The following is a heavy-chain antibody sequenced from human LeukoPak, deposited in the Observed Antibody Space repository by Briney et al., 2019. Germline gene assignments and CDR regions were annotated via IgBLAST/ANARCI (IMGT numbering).Heavy chain of an antibody. CDR1: GFTFSTYA. J-gene: IGHJ4*02. V-gene: IGHV3-23*01. CDR2: ISGGGGST. CDR3: ARGTTNQGFF. Sequence: GGSLRLSCAASGFTFSTYAISWGRQAPGQGLEWVSSISGGGGSTHYAGSVKGRFTISRDNSKTTLYLQMNSLRAEDTALYYCARGTTNQGFFWGQGTLITVSS. D-gene: IGHD1-7*01.